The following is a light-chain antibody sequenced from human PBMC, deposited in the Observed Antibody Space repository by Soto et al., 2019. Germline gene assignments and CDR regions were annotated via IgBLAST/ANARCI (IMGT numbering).Light chain of an antibody. CDR2: WAS. CDR3: QQYHSAPIT. J-gene: IGKJ5*01. V-gene: IGKV2-29*01. CDR1: HSLLHSDGKTY. Sequence: IVMTQTPLSLSVTPGQPASISCKSSHSLLHSDGKTYLYWYLQKPGQSPRLFIYWASTRGSGVPDRFSGSGSGTDFTLTISNVEAEDVAIYYCQQYHSAPITFGQGTRLE.